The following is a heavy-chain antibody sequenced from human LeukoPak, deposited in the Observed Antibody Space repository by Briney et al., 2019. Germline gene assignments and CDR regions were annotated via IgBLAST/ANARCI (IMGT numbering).Heavy chain of an antibody. D-gene: IGHD1-26*01. J-gene: IGHJ4*02. CDR1: GFTFSNHW. Sequence: PGGSLRLSCAASGFTFSNHWMTWVRQAPGKGLEWVANINQEGSEKYYVDSVRGRFTISRDNAKNSLYLQMNRLRAEDTAVYYCAKVIRWELPPVDYWGQRTLVTVSS. V-gene: IGHV3-7*03. CDR3: AKVIRWELPPVDY. CDR2: INQEGSEK.